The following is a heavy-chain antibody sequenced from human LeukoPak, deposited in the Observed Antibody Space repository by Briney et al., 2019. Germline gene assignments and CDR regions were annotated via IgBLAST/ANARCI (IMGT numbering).Heavy chain of an antibody. V-gene: IGHV4-30-2*01. CDR2: IYHSGST. J-gene: IGHJ5*02. CDR3: ARGENYCDSSGYQLGYNWFDP. Sequence: SQTLSLTCAVSGGSISSGGYSWSWIRQPPGKGLEWIGYIYHSGSTYYNPSLKSRVTISVDRSKNQFSLKLSSVTAADTAVYYCARGENYCDSSGYQLGYNWFDPWGQGTLVTVSS. D-gene: IGHD3-22*01. CDR1: GGSISSGGYS.